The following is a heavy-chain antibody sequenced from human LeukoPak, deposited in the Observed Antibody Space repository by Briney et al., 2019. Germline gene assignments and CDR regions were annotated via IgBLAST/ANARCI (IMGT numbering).Heavy chain of an antibody. J-gene: IGHJ4*02. CDR1: GFTFSSYG. CDR3: ARAANTEVGTPTLAIDY. CDR2: IPNTSSYT. V-gene: IGHV3-21*05. D-gene: IGHD6-13*01. Sequence: GGSLRLSCAASGFTFSSYGMHWVRQAPGKGLEWVSYIPNTSSYTTYADSVKGRFTISRDNAENSLYLQMNSLRVEDTAVYYCARAANTEVGTPTLAIDYWGQGSLVTVSS.